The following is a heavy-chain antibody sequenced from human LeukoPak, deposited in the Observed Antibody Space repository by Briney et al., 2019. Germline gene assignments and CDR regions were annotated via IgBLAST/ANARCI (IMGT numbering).Heavy chain of an antibody. CDR3: ARRGTSSSWAHFDY. V-gene: IGHV3-74*01. J-gene: IGHJ4*02. D-gene: IGHD6-13*01. CDR1: GFTLSTYW. CDR2: INSDGSIT. Sequence: GGSLRLSCAASGFTLSTYWMHWVRQAPGKGLVWVSRINSDGSITGYADSVKGRFTISRDNSKNTLYLQMNSLRAEDTAVYYCARRGTSSSWAHFDYWGQGTLVTVSS.